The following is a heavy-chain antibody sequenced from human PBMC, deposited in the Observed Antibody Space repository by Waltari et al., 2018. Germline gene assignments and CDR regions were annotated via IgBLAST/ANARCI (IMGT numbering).Heavy chain of an antibody. CDR1: GGTFSSYA. V-gene: IGHV1-69*01. CDR3: ARVLGSSGYDPSGMDV. CDR2: IIPIFGTA. Sequence: QVQLVQSGAEVKKPGSSVKVSCKASGGTFSSYAISWVRQAPGQGLEWMGGIIPIFGTANYAQKFQGRVTITADESTSTAYMELSSLRSEDTAVYYCARVLGSSGYDPSGMDVWGQGTTVTVSS. J-gene: IGHJ6*02. D-gene: IGHD3-22*01.